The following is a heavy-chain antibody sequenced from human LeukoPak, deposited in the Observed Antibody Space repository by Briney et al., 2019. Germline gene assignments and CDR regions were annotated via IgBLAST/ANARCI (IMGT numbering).Heavy chain of an antibody. D-gene: IGHD5-12*01. V-gene: IGHV3-7*01. J-gene: IGHJ4*02. CDR2: IKQDGSEK. CDR3: AKRWQRGYSGYDSDFDY. CDR1: GFTFSSYW. Sequence: GGSLRLSCATSGFTFSSYWMTWVRQAPGKGLEWVANIKQDGSEKYYVDSVKGRFTISKDNAKKSLYLQMNSLRAEDTAVYYCAKRWQRGYSGYDSDFDYWGQGTLVTVSS.